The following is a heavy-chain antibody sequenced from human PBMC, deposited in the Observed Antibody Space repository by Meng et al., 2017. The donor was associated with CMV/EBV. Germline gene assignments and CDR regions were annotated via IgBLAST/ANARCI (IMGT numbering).Heavy chain of an antibody. D-gene: IGHD6-13*01. V-gene: IGHV5-51*01. CDR3: ARTNTPQYSSSWYRYYYYGMDV. Sequence: GSLRLSCKVSGYSFTSYCIGWVRQMPGKGLEWMGIIYPCDSDTRYSPSFQGQVNISADKSISTAYLQWSSLKASDTAMYYCARTNTPQYSSSWYRYYYYGMDVWGQGTTVTVSS. CDR1: GYSFTSYC. J-gene: IGHJ6*02. CDR2: IYPCDSDT.